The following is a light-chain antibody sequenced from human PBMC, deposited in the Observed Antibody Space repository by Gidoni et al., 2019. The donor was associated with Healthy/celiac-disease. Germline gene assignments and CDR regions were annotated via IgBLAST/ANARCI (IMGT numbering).Light chain of an antibody. Sequence: DLQMTQFPSSLSASVGDRVSLTCQASQDISNYLNWYQQKPGKAPKLLIYDASNMETGIPSRFSGSGSGTDFTFTISSLQPEDIATYYCQQYDNLPWTFGQGTKVEIK. V-gene: IGKV1-33*01. CDR2: DAS. CDR1: QDISNY. CDR3: QQYDNLPWT. J-gene: IGKJ1*01.